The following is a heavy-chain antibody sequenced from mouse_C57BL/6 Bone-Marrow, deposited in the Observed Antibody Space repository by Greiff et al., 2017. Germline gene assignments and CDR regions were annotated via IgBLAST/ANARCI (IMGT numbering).Heavy chain of an antibody. V-gene: IGHV1-69*01. Sequence: QVQLQQPGAELVMPGASVKLSCKASGYTFTSYWMHWVKQRPGQGLAWIGEIDPSDSYTNYNQKFKGKSTLTVDKSSSTAYMQLSSRTSEDSAGYYCARWDWDEGYWGQGTTLTVSS. CDR1: GYTFTSYW. CDR2: IDPSDSYT. D-gene: IGHD4-1*01. J-gene: IGHJ2*01. CDR3: ARWDWDEGY.